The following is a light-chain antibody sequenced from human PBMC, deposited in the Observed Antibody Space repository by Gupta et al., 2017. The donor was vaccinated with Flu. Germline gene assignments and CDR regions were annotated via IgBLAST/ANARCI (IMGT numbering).Light chain of an antibody. J-gene: IGLJ2*01. V-gene: IGLV1-44*01. CDR1: SSNIGSIV. CDR2: SNN. CDR3: ATWDASLSGVV. Sequence: RVTISCSGSSSNIGSIVVNWYQQLPGTAPKLLIYSNNQRPSGVPDRFSGSRSGTSASLAIRGLRSEDEADYYCATWDASLSGVVFGGGTKLTVL.